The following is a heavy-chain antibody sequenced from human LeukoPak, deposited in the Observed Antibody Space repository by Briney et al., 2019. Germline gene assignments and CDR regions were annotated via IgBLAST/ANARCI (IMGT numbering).Heavy chain of an antibody. D-gene: IGHD3-3*01. V-gene: IGHV1-69*13. Sequence: SVKVSCKASGGTFSSYAITWVRQAPGQGLEWMGGIIPIFGTANYAQKFQGRVTITADESTSTAYMELSSLRSEDTAVYYCARDQSPTQLRFFYGMDVWGQGTTVTVSS. CDR2: IIPIFGTA. J-gene: IGHJ6*02. CDR1: GGTFSSYA. CDR3: ARDQSPTQLRFFYGMDV.